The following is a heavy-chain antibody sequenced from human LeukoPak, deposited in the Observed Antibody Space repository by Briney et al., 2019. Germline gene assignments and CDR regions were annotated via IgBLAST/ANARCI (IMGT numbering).Heavy chain of an antibody. D-gene: IGHD2-21*02. J-gene: IGHJ3*02. CDR1: GVSISSGSYY. CDR3: ARCLDTNDCYNAFDI. CDR2: IYTRGCT. V-gene: IGHV4-61*02. Sequence: SETLSLTCTGSGVSISSGSYYRSSTRQPAGRGLEWVARIYTRGCTNNTPPLKTRSTITVETTKTQFSLKLSSVTAADTAVYYCARCLDTNDCYNAFDIWGQGTMVTVSS.